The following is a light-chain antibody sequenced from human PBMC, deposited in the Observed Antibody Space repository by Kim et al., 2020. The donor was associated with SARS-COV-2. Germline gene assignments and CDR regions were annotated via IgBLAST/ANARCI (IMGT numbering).Light chain of an antibody. Sequence: ASVGDRVTINDLDRQSNSSRFAWFQQKTRKAPHLLSYAASRLEEGVPSRFSGSGSGTDFTLTISSLQPEEFATYYWQQSTSYPRRFGGGTKVEIK. CDR1: QSNSSR. CDR3: QQSTSYPRR. V-gene: IGKV1-13*02. J-gene: IGKJ4*01. CDR2: AAS.